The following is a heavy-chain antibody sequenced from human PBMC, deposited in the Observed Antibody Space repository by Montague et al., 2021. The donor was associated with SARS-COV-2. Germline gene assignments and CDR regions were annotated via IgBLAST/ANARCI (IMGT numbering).Heavy chain of an antibody. Sequence: SLRLSCAASGFTFSSSPISWVRQAPGKGLQWVSVIHSAGTRTYYRDSVEGRFTISRDNSKNTLYLQMNSLRAGDTALYYCAKVGDIMAGFYLVKYDAWGQGTLVIVSS. V-gene: IGHV3-23*03. CDR3: AKVGDIMAGFYLVKYDA. CDR1: GFTFSSSP. J-gene: IGHJ5*02. CDR2: IHSAGTRT. D-gene: IGHD3-16*01.